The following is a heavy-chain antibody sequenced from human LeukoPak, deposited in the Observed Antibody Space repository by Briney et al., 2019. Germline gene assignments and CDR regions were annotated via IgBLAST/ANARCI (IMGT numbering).Heavy chain of an antibody. V-gene: IGHV3-48*01. D-gene: IGHD1-1*01. Sequence: PGGSLRLSCAPSGFIFSSYSMNCLRQAPGKGRVGVSYISSRSTIYYADPVKGRFTISRDNAKNSLYLPKNSLRGEDTAVYYCARTRYPLDAFDISGQGTMVTVSS. J-gene: IGHJ3*02. CDR1: GFIFSSYS. CDR3: ARTRYPLDAFDI. CDR2: ISSRSTI.